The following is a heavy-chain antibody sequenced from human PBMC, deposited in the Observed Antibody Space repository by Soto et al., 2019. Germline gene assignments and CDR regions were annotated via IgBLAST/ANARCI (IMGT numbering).Heavy chain of an antibody. V-gene: IGHV3-9*01. Sequence: EVQLVESGGDMVQPGRSLKLSCVGSGYSFEDYSMHWVRQAPGKGLEWVSGISWNGNFTGYADSVKGRFTISRDNAKNSLFLQMRGLSLEDTALYYCVGGSWFDWGQGTRVTVSS. J-gene: IGHJ4*02. CDR1: GYSFEDYS. CDR3: VGGSWFD. D-gene: IGHD2-15*01. CDR2: ISWNGNFT.